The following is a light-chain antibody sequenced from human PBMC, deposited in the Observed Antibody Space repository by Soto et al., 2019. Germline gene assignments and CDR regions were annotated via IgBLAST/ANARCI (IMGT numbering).Light chain of an antibody. J-gene: IGLJ1*01. CDR3: SSYTSSSTLLYV. Sequence: QSVLTQPASVSGSPGQSITISCTGTSSDVGGYNYVSWYQQHPGKAPKLMIYDVSNRPSGVSNRFSGSKSGNTASLTISGLQAEDDADYYCSSYTSSSTLLYVFGTGTKVTGL. CDR1: SSDVGGYNY. CDR2: DVS. V-gene: IGLV2-14*01.